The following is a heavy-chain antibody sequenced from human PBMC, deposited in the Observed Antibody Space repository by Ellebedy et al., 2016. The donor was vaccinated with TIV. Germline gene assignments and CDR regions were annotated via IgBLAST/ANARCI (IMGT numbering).Heavy chain of an antibody. CDR1: GYTFTSYG. J-gene: IGHJ4*02. D-gene: IGHD3-9*01. CDR2: ISAYNGNT. CDR3: ARDRTPRYDILTGQPIDFDY. Sequence: AASVKVSCKASGYTFTSYGISWVRQAPGQGLEWMGWISAYNGNTNYAQKLQGRVTMTTDTSTSTAYMELRSLRSDDTAVYYCARDRTPRYDILTGQPIDFDYWGQGTLVTVSS. V-gene: IGHV1-18*01.